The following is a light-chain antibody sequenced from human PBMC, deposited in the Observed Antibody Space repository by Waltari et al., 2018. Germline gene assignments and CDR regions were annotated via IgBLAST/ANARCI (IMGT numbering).Light chain of an antibody. CDR3: SSYTSSSTPLYV. CDR2: EVS. CDR1: SSDVGGYNY. Sequence: QSALTQPASVSGSPGQSITISCTGTSSDVGGYNYVSWYQQHPGKAPKLMIYEVSNRPSGCSNRFSGSKSGNTASLTISGLQAEDEADYYCSSYTSSSTPLYVFGTGTKVTVL. V-gene: IGLV2-14*01. J-gene: IGLJ1*01.